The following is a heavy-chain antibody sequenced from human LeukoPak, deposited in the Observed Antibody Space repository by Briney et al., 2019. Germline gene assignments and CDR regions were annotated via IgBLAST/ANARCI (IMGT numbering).Heavy chain of an antibody. CDR1: GASISSYY. D-gene: IGHD4-23*01. V-gene: IGHV4-4*07. CDR2: IYTSGSN. Sequence: SETLSLTCTVSGASISSYYWSWIRQPAGKGLEWIGRIYTSGSNNYNPSLKSRATMSVDTSKNQFSLKLSSVTAADTAMYYCAREVADYGGYYYYHYMDVWGKGTTVTISS. CDR3: AREVADYGGYYYYHYMDV. J-gene: IGHJ6*03.